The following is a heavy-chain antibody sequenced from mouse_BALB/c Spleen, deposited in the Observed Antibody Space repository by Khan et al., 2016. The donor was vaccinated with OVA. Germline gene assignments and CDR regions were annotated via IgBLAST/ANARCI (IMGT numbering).Heavy chain of an antibody. D-gene: IGHD1-1*02. Sequence: QVQLQQSGAELVRPGSSVKISCKTSGYAFSDFCMNWVKQRPGQGLEWIGQIYPGDGDIYYNGRFKGNATLTADKSSSTASMQLSSLTSEDSAVYFGARSGDGGFAYWGQGTLVTVSA. V-gene: IGHV1-80*01. CDR1: GYAFSDFC. J-gene: IGHJ3*01. CDR2: IYPGDGDI. CDR3: ARSGDGGFAY.